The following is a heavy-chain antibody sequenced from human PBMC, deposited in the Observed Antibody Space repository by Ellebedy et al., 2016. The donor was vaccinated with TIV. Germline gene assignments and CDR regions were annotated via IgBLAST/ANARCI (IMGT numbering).Heavy chain of an antibody. D-gene: IGHD1-14*01. Sequence: GESLKISXAASGFTFSSYAMSWVRQAAGKGLEWVSAISGYGGSTYYADSVKGRFTISRDNAKNSLYLQMNSLRAEDTAVYYCASNRRRDQDAFDIWGQGTMVTVSS. J-gene: IGHJ3*02. V-gene: IGHV3-23*01. CDR3: ASNRRRDQDAFDI. CDR1: GFTFSSYA. CDR2: ISGYGGST.